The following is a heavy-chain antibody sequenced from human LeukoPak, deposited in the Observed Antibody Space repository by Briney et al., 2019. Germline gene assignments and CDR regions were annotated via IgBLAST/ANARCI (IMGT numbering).Heavy chain of an antibody. D-gene: IGHD2-2*01. J-gene: IGHJ4*02. Sequence: SETLSLTCPVSGGSINSYYWGWIRQPPGKGLEWIGYIYYSGSTNYNPSLKSRVTISVDTSKNQFSLRLTSVTAADSAVYYCARLGFCSSTSCYAGLFGDYWGQGTLVTVSS. V-gene: IGHV4-59*01. CDR2: IYYSGST. CDR1: GGSINSYY. CDR3: ARLGFCSSTSCYAGLFGDY.